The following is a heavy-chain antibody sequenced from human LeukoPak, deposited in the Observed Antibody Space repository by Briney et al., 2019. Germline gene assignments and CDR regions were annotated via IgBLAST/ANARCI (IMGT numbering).Heavy chain of an antibody. V-gene: IGHV3-21*01. CDR1: GFTFNGYS. D-gene: IGHD4-17*01. CDR3: ARNRGDPSYFDY. J-gene: IGHJ4*02. Sequence: GGSLGLSCTAPGFTFNGYSMKWVRPAPGEGVEWVSSISTSSSYIYYADSVKGRFTISRNNPKNSLYLQMNSLRAEDTAVYYCARNRGDPSYFDYWGQGTLVTVSS. CDR2: ISTSSSYI.